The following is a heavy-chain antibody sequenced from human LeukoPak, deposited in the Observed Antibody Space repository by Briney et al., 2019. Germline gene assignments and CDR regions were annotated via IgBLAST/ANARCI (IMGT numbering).Heavy chain of an antibody. D-gene: IGHD3-3*01. CDR2: ISGSGGST. CDR1: GFTFSSYA. V-gene: IGHV3-23*01. CDR3: GKDLIIDFWRGYYFDY. J-gene: IGHJ4*02. Sequence: GGSLRLSCAASGFTFSSYAMSWVRQAPGKGLEWVSAISGSGGSTYYADSVKGRFTISRDNSKNTLHLQMNSLRAEDTAVYYCGKDLIIDFWRGYYFDYWGQGTLVTVSS.